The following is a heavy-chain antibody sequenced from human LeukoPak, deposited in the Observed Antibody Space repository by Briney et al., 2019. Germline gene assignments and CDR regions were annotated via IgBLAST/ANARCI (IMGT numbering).Heavy chain of an antibody. D-gene: IGHD1-26*01. CDR1: GYTFADYF. J-gene: IGHJ4*02. Sequence: GASVKVSCKTSGYTFADYFIHWLRQAPGQGLEWMGRINPNSGGTEYEQKFQGRVTMTRDTSISTAYVEVNRLISDDTAIYYCARDVSSTSNWEFDYWGQGTLVTVSS. CDR3: ARDVSSTSNWEFDY. CDR2: INPNSGGT. V-gene: IGHV1-2*06.